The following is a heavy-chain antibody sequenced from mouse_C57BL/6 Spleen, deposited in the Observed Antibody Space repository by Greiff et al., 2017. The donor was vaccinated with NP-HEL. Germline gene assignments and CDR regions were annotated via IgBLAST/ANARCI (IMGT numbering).Heavy chain of an antibody. D-gene: IGHD1-1*01. CDR2: IDPSDSET. CDR1: GYTFTSYW. CDR3: ARRSTVVGYFGC. Sequence: QVQLQQPGAELVRPGSSVKLSCKASGYTFTSYWMHWVKQRPIQGLEWIGNIDPSDSETHYNQKFKDKATLTVDKSSSTAYMQLSSLTSEDSAVYYCARRSTVVGYFGCWGQGTTLTVSS. V-gene: IGHV1-52*01. J-gene: IGHJ2*01.